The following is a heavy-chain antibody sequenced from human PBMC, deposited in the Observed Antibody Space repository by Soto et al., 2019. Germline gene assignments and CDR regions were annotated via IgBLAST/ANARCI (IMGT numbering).Heavy chain of an antibody. J-gene: IGHJ3*02. D-gene: IGHD3-9*01. CDR3: ARDLPGTRSYYDILTGYSPLDAFDI. Sequence: ASVKVSCKASGYTFTSYGISWVRQAPGQGLEWMGWISLYNGNTNYAQKLQGRVTMTTDTSTSTAYMELRSLRSDDTAVYYCARDLPGTRSYYDILTGYSPLDAFDIWGQGTMVTVSS. CDR1: GYTFTSYG. CDR2: ISLYNGNT. V-gene: IGHV1-18*01.